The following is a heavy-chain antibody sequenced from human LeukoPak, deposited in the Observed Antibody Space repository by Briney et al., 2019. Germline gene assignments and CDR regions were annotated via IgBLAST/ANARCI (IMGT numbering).Heavy chain of an antibody. V-gene: IGHV3-20*01. CDR1: GFTFDDYG. CDR2: INWNGGST. Sequence: GGSLRLSCAASGFTFDDYGMSWVRQAPGEGVEWVSGINWNGGSTGYADSVKGLFTISRDNAKNSLYLQMNSLRAENTALYHCARDGVDCSSTSCSLDYWGQGTLVSVSS. J-gene: IGHJ4*02. CDR3: ARDGVDCSSTSCSLDY. D-gene: IGHD2-2*01.